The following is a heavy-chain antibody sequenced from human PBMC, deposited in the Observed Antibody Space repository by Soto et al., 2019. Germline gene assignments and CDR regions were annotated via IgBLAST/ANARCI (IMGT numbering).Heavy chain of an antibody. V-gene: IGHV4-30-4*01. J-gene: IGHJ4*02. CDR3: ARSGVIVVDNDY. CDR2: IYYSGST. D-gene: IGHD3-22*01. Sequence: QVQLQESGPGLVKPSQTLSLTCTVSGGSISSGDYYWSWIRQPPGKGLEWIGYIYYSGSTYYNPSPTRRVTISVDTSKNQFSLKLSSVPAADTAVYYCARSGVIVVDNDYWGQGTLVTVSS. CDR1: GGSISSGDYY.